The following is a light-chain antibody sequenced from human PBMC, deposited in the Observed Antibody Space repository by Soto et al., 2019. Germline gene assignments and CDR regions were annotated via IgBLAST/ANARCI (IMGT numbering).Light chain of an antibody. Sequence: QSVLTQPASVSASPGQSIFISCTGTSEDIGAYDYISWHQQHPGKAPTLILYAVISRPSGVSCRFSGSEFDKTASLNLCGVQPEDEADYYCTTSRSSATLEVFRTGTKVPVL. V-gene: IGLV2-14*01. CDR2: AVI. CDR3: TTSRSSATLEV. J-gene: IGLJ1*01. CDR1: SEDIGAYDY.